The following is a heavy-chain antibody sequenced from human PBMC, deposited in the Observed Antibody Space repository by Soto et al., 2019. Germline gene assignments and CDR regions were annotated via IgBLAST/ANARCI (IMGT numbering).Heavy chain of an antibody. CDR3: ARDDYGGNSYYYYGMDG. Sequence: PGGSLRLSCAASGFTFSSYGMHWVRQAPGKGLEWVAVIWYDGSNKYYADSVKGRFTISRDNPKNTLYLQMNSLRAEDTAVYYCARDDYGGNSYYYYGMDGWAQGNTVTVSS. CDR2: IWYDGSNK. D-gene: IGHD4-17*01. J-gene: IGHJ6*02. CDR1: GFTFSSYG. V-gene: IGHV3-33*01.